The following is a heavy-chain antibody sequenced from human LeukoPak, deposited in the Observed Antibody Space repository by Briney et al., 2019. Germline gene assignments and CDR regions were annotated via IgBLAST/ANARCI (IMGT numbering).Heavy chain of an antibody. J-gene: IGHJ3*02. Sequence: SETLFLTCTVSGGSISSYYWSWIRQPPGKGLEWIGYIYYSGSTNYNPSLKSRVTISVDTSKNQFSLKLSSVTAADTAVYYCARHIPSMVRGGDAFDIWGQGTMVTVSS. V-gene: IGHV4-59*08. CDR2: IYYSGST. D-gene: IGHD3-10*01. CDR3: ARHIPSMVRGGDAFDI. CDR1: GGSISSYY.